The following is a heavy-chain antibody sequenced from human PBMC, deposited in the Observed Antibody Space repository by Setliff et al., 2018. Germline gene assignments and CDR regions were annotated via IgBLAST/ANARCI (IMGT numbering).Heavy chain of an antibody. V-gene: IGHV4-4*02. CDR3: VRTDYSDGRYSMDV. J-gene: IGHJ6*03. CDR1: GESIRSNNW. Sequence: SETLSLTCTVSGESIRSNNWWSWVRQPPEKGLEWIGEINHSGNTNYNPSLKSRVTISVDKSTNQFSLKLNSVTAADTAVYYCVRTDYSDGRYSMDVWGKGTTVTVSS. CDR2: INHSGNT. D-gene: IGHD6-19*01.